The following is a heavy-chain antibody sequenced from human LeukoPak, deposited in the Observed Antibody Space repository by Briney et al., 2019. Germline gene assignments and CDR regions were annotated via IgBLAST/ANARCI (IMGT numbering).Heavy chain of an antibody. CDR3: ARDLVVSCSSTSCSVAPSDF. D-gene: IGHD2-2*01. J-gene: IGHJ4*02. Sequence: SVKVACKASGGTFSSYAITWVRQAPGQGLEWMGRIIPILGIATYAQNFQGRVTITADKSTSTAYMELSSLRSEDTAVYYCARDLVVSCSSTSCSVAPSDFWGQGTLVTVSS. CDR2: IIPILGIA. V-gene: IGHV1-69*04. CDR1: GGTFSSYA.